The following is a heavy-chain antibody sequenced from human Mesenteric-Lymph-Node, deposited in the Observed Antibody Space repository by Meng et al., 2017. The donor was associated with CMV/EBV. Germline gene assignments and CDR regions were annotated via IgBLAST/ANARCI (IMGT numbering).Heavy chain of an antibody. J-gene: IGHJ4*02. CDR2: INPNNGGT. Sequence: ASVKVSCKASGYTFSDYYIHWVRQAPGQGLEWMGWINPNNGGTNYAQKFQGRVTMTRDTSISTAYMELSRLTSDDTAVYYCASRYSGSYYYDYWGQGTLVTVSS. CDR3: ASRYSGSYYYDY. D-gene: IGHD1-26*01. V-gene: IGHV1-2*02. CDR1: GYTFSDYY.